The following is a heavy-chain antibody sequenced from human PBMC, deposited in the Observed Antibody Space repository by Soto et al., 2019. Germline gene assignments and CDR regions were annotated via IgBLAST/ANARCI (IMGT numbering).Heavy chain of an antibody. V-gene: IGHV3-23*01. D-gene: IGHD2-2*01. CDR1: GFTFSNYV. CDR2: ISGSGDNT. J-gene: IGHJ4*02. Sequence: GGSLRLSCAASGFTFSNYVMSWVRQAPGKGLEWVSSISGSGDNTYYADSVKGRFTISRDNSRNTLYLQLNSLRGEDTATYFCARATGAGSSTGYAYWGQGTQVTVSS. CDR3: ARATGAGSSTGYAY.